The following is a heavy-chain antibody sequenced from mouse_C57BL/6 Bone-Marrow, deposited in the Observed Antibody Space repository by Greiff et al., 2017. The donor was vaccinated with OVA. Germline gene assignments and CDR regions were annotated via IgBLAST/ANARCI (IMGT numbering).Heavy chain of an antibody. CDR2: ISDGGSYT. Sequence: EVQWVESGGGLVKPGGSLKLSCAASGFTFSSYAMSWVRQTPEKRLEWVATISDGGSYTYYPDNVKGRFTISRDNAKNNLYLQMSHLKSEDTAMYYCARSGLWSFAYWGQGTLVTVSA. J-gene: IGHJ3*01. D-gene: IGHD1-1*02. CDR3: ARSGLWSFAY. CDR1: GFTFSSYA. V-gene: IGHV5-4*01.